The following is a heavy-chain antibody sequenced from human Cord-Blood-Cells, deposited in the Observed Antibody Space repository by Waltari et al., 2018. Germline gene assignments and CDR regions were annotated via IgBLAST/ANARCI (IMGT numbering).Heavy chain of an antibody. Sequence: QVQLQQWGAGLLTPSETLSLTCAVYGGSFGGSYWSWIRHPPGKGLEWIGEINHSGSTNYNPSLKSRVTISVDTSKNQFSLKLSSVTAADTAVYYCAREVVVAATPGGAFDIWGQGTMVTVSS. D-gene: IGHD2-15*01. V-gene: IGHV4-34*01. CDR2: INHSGST. CDR1: GGSFGGSY. J-gene: IGHJ3*02. CDR3: AREVVVAATPGGAFDI.